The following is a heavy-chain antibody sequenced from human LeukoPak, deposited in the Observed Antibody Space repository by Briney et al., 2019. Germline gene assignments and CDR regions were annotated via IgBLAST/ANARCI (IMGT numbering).Heavy chain of an antibody. CDR3: ARAFYYMDV. CDR2: ISSSSRNI. V-gene: IGHV3-48*01. Sequence: GGSLRLSCAASGFTFSDYTMNWVRQAPGEGLEWVSYISSSSRNIYYADSVKGRFTISRDNAKNSLYLQMNSLRAEDTAVYYCARAFYYMDVWGKGTTVTVSS. J-gene: IGHJ6*03. CDR1: GFTFSDYT.